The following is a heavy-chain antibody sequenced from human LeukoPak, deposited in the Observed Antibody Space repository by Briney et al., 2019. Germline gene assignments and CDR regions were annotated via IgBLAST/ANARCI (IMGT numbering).Heavy chain of an antibody. CDR3: ARGRAYYDILTSYYTGDY. CDR2: INPNSGGT. D-gene: IGHD3-9*01. CDR1: GYTFTGYY. J-gene: IGHJ4*02. V-gene: IGHV1-2*02. Sequence: ASVKVSCKASGYTFTGYYMHWGRHAPGQGLEWMGWINPNSGGTNYAQKFQGRVTMTRHTSISTAYMELSRLRSDDTAVYYCARGRAYYDILTSYYTGDYWGQGTLVTVSS.